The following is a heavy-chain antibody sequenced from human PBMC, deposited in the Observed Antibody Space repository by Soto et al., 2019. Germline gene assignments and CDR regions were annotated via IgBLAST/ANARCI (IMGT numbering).Heavy chain of an antibody. CDR3: ARGYCSSTSCPNLDY. J-gene: IGHJ4*02. CDR2: INSDGSST. V-gene: IGHV3-74*01. CDR1: GFTFSSYW. Sequence: EVQLVESGGGLVQPGGSLRLACAASGFTFSSYWMHWVRQAPGKGLVGVSRINSDGSSTSYADSVKGRFTISRDNAKNTLYLQMNSLRAEDTAVYYCARGYCSSTSCPNLDYWGQGTLVTVSS. D-gene: IGHD2-2*01.